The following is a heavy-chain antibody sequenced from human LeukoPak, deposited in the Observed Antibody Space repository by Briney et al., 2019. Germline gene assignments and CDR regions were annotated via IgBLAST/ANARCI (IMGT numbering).Heavy chain of an antibody. Sequence: PGGSLRLSCAASGLTVSSNYMSWARQAPGKGLEWVPVIYSGGSTYYADSVKGRFTISRDNSKNTLYLQMNSLRAEDTAVYYCARVTYDSSGYYYARISDAFDIWGQGTMVTVSS. D-gene: IGHD3-22*01. CDR1: GLTVSSNY. J-gene: IGHJ3*02. CDR3: ARVTYDSSGYYYARISDAFDI. V-gene: IGHV3-53*01. CDR2: IYSGGST.